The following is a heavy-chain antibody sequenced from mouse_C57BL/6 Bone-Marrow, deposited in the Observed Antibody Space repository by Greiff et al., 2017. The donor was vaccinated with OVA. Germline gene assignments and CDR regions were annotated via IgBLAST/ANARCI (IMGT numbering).Heavy chain of an antibody. CDR1: GYTFTSYW. Sequence: QVQLQQPGAELVKPGASVKVSCKASGYTFTSYWMHWVKQRPGQGLEWIGRIHPSDSDTNYNQKFKGKATLPVDKSYSTAYMQLSSLKSEDSAVDNCAIGGCSYDYFDYWGQGTTLTVSS. D-gene: IGHD1-1*01. CDR3: AIGGCSYDYFDY. J-gene: IGHJ2*01. CDR2: IHPSDSDT. V-gene: IGHV1-74*01.